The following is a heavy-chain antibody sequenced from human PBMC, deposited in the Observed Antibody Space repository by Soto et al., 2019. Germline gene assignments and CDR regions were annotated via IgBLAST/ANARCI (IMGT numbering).Heavy chain of an antibody. CDR2: ISGSGGST. CDR1: GFTFSSYA. Sequence: GGSLRLSCAASGFTFSSYAMSWDRQAPGKGLEWVSAISGSGGSTYYADSVKGRFTISRDNSKNTLYLQMNSLRAEDTAVYYCAKDPNAGYYYDSSGYLDYWGQGTLVTVSS. J-gene: IGHJ4*02. D-gene: IGHD3-22*01. V-gene: IGHV3-23*01. CDR3: AKDPNAGYYYDSSGYLDY.